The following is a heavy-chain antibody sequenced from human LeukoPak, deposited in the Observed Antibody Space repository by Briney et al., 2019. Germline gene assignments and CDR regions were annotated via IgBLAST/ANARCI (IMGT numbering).Heavy chain of an antibody. CDR1: GGSISSTSYY. V-gene: IGHV4-39*01. D-gene: IGHD5-18*01. Sequence: SETLSLTCTVSGGSISSTSYYWGWIRQPPGKGLEWIGSIYYSGSTYYNSSLKSRVTIFVDTSKKQFSLRLSSVTAADTAVFYCARHSGYSYDYYFDYWGQGALVTVSS. CDR3: ARHSGYSYDYYFDY. J-gene: IGHJ4*02. CDR2: IYYSGST.